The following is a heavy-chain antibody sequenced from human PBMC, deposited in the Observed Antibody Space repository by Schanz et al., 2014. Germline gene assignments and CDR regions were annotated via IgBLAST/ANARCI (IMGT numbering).Heavy chain of an antibody. CDR3: AKGRFGELSAFDI. Sequence: EVQLVESGGGLVQPGGSLRLSCTASGFTFSSYSMNWVRQAPGKGLEWVSYVSRSTPDIYYADSVKGRFTISRDNSKNTLYLQMNSLRAEDTAVYYCAKGRFGELSAFDIWGQGILVTVSS. D-gene: IGHD3-10*01. V-gene: IGHV3-48*01. J-gene: IGHJ4*02. CDR2: VSRSTPDI. CDR1: GFTFSSYS.